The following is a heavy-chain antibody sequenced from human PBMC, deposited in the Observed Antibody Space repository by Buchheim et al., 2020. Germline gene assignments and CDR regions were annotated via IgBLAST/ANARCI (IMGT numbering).Heavy chain of an antibody. V-gene: IGHV4-4*02. Sequence: QVQLQESGPGLVKPSGTLSLTCAVSGGSITSSHWWTWVRQSPGTGLEWIGEIYDTGRTNSNPSLKSRVTMSVDKSKNQFSLKVTSVTAADTAVYYSVRSASYLAYGMDVWGQGTT. J-gene: IGHJ6*02. CDR1: GGSITSSHW. CDR3: VRSASYLAYGMDV. CDR2: IYDTGRT.